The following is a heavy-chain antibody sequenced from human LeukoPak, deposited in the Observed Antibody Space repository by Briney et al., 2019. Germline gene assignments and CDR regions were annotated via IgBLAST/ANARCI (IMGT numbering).Heavy chain of an antibody. CDR1: GGSFSGYY. CDR2: INHSGST. CDR3: ASQHANYDFWSGYLQPYYYMDV. Sequence: SETLSLTCAVYGGSFSGYYWSWIRQPPGKGLEWIGEINHSGSTNYNPSLKSRVTISVDTSKNQFSLKLSSVTAADTAVYYCASQHANYDFWSGYLQPYYYMDVWGKGTTVTVSS. V-gene: IGHV4-34*01. J-gene: IGHJ6*03. D-gene: IGHD3-3*01.